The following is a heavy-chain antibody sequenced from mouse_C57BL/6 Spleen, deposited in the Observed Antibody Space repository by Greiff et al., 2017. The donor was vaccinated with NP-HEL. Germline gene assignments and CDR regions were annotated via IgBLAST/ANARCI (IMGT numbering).Heavy chain of an antibody. V-gene: IGHV1-69*01. D-gene: IGHD1-1*01. J-gene: IGHJ2*01. Sequence: QVQLQQPGAELVMPGASVKLSCKASGYTFTSYWMHWVKQRPGQGLEWIGEIDTSDSYTNYNQKVKGKSTLTVAKTSSTAYMQLSSLTSEDSAVYYCARGPITSVVASFDYWGQGTTLTVSS. CDR1: GYTFTSYW. CDR2: IDTSDSYT. CDR3: ARGPITSVVASFDY.